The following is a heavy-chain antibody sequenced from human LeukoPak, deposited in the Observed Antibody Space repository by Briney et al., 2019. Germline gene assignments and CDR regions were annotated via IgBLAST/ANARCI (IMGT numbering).Heavy chain of an antibody. D-gene: IGHD6-19*01. J-gene: IGHJ1*01. CDR2: IKQDGSEK. CDR1: GFTFSSSW. V-gene: IGHV3-7*03. CDR3: ARAYKDRSLAGKKEFFQH. Sequence: GGSLRLSCVASGFTFSSSWMSWVRQAPGKGLEWVANIKQDGSEKSYVESVKGRFTISRDNANNFLYLQMNSLRAEDTALYYCARAYKDRSLAGKKEFFQHWGQGTLVTVSS.